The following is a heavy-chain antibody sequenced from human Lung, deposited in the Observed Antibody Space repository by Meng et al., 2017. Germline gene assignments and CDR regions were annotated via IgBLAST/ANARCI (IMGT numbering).Heavy chain of an antibody. D-gene: IGHD3-10*01. CDR2: INWNGGTT. V-gene: IGHV3-20*04. CDR3: ARAPGDYYGSGSYSRV. CDR1: GFSFDDYG. J-gene: IGHJ4*02. Sequence: GESLKISCAASGFSFDDYGMSWVRQAPGKGLEWVSGINWNGGTTGYADSVKGRFTISRDNAKNSLYLQMNSLRAEDTALYYCARAPGDYYGSGSYSRVWGQGTLVTVSS.